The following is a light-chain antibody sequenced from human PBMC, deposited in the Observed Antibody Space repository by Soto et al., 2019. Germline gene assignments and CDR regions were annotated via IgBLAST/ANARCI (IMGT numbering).Light chain of an antibody. CDR3: QQYGDLPWT. V-gene: IGKV3-20*01. CDR2: AAS. J-gene: IGKJ1*01. Sequence: EVVLTQSPDTLSLSPGDKATLSCRASQPITNNYLAWYQQRHCQAPRVLIYAASGRATGTLDRFTGSESGTDFTLTISILETDDFAVYHCQQYGDLPWTFGQGTKVEI. CDR1: QPITNNY.